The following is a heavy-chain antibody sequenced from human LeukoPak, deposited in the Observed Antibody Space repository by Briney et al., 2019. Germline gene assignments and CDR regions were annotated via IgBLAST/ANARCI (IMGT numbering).Heavy chain of an antibody. J-gene: IGHJ6*02. V-gene: IGHV4-59*01. CDR2: IYYSGST. CDR3: ARDRAGVYGDLFYYYYYGMDV. CDR1: GGSISSYY. Sequence: ASETLSLTCTVSGGSISSYYWSWIRQPPGKGLEWIGYIYYSGSTNYNPSLKSRVTISVDTSKNQFSLKLSSVTAADTAVYYCARDRAGVYGDLFYYYYYGMDVWGQGTTVTVSS. D-gene: IGHD4-17*01.